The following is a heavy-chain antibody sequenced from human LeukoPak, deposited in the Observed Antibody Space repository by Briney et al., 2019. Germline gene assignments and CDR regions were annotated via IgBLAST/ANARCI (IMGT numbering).Heavy chain of an antibody. D-gene: IGHD4-17*01. V-gene: IGHV4-34*01. CDR1: GGSFSGYY. CDR2: INHSGST. J-gene: IGHJ4*02. CDR3: ARGGHDYGDYYFDY. Sequence: SETLSLTCAVYGGSFSGYYWSWIRQPPGKGLEWIGEINHSGSTNYNPSLKSRVTISANTSKNQFSLKLSSVTAADTAVYYCARGGHDYGDYYFDYWGQGTLVTVSS.